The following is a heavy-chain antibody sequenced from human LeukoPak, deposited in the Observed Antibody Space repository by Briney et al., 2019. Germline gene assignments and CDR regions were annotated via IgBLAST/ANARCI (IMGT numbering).Heavy chain of an antibody. CDR3: ASRYYYDSSGYYRLAFDY. CDR2: IIPIFGTA. Sequence: SVKVSSKASGGTFSSYAISWVRQAPGQGLEWMGGIIPIFGTANYAQKFQGRVTITADESTSTAYMELSSLRSEDTAVYYCASRYYYDSSGYYRLAFDYWGQGTLATVSS. J-gene: IGHJ4*02. CDR1: GGTFSSYA. V-gene: IGHV1-69*01. D-gene: IGHD3-22*01.